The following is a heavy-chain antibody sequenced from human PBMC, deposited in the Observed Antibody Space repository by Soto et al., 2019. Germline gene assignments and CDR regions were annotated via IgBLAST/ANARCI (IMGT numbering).Heavy chain of an antibody. V-gene: IGHV4-39*01. J-gene: IGHJ4*02. CDR1: GGSISSGSYF. D-gene: IGHD6-19*01. CDR3: VRRGGAVAGTSRFDS. CDR2: VYYSGST. Sequence: SETLSLTCTVSGGSISSGSYFWGCIRQPPGRGLEWIGTVYYSGSTYYNPSLRSRVTISVDTSKNQFSLKLNTVTAADTAVYYCVRRGGAVAGTSRFDSWGQGMLVTVSS.